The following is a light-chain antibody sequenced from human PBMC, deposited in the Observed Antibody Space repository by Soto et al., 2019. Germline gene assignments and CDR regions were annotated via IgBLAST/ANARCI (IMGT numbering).Light chain of an antibody. CDR1: QTINNN. Sequence: EIVMTQSPATLSAYPGERATLSCGASQTINNNLAWYQQNPGQAPTLLVYGASSRATGIADRFSGSGSGTDFTLTISRLEPEDFAVYYCQQYGSSPPITFGQGTRLEIK. CDR2: GAS. V-gene: IGKV3-20*01. CDR3: QQYGSSPPIT. J-gene: IGKJ5*01.